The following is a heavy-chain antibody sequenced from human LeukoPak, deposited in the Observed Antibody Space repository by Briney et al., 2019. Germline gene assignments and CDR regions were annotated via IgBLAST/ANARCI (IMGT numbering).Heavy chain of an antibody. CDR2: GHHSGST. D-gene: IGHD3-3*01. V-gene: IGHV4-38-2*02. J-gene: IGHJ6*03. CDR3: ARDGSRGGFWSGSSLHSMDV. CDR1: GYSISTNYY. Sequence: SETLSLTCTVSGYSISTNYYWGWVRQPPGKGLEWIGSGHHSGSTFYNPSLKSRVTISVDTSKNQFSLKVTYVTVPDTAVYYCARDGSRGGFWSGSSLHSMDVWGKGTTVTVS.